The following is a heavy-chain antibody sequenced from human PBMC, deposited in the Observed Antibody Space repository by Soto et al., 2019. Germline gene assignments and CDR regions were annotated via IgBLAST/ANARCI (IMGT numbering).Heavy chain of an antibody. Sequence: ASVKVSCKASGYTFTRYGISWVRQAPGQGLEWMGWISGYNGDTKYAQKFQGRVTMTIDTSTTTTYMELRSLTSDDTAVYYCAKGPWQPPHCFDPWGLGTLVTVS. CDR1: GYTFTRYG. V-gene: IGHV1-18*01. D-gene: IGHD6-13*01. CDR2: ISGYNGDT. J-gene: IGHJ5*02. CDR3: AKGPWQPPHCFDP.